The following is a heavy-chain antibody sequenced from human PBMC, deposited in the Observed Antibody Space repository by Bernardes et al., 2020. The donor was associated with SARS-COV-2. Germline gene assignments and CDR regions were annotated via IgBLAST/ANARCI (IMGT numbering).Heavy chain of an antibody. V-gene: IGHV1-2*02. J-gene: IGHJ6*01. D-gene: IGHD6-19*01. CDR2: INPNSGGT. CDR3: AREGAAVAGGISHDYYGMDV. CDR1: GYTFTGYY. Sequence: ASVKVSCKASGYTFTGYYMHWVRQAPGQGLEWMGWINPNSGGTNYAQKFQGRVTMTRDTSISTAYMELSRLRSDDTAVYYCAREGAAVAGGISHDYYGMDVWGQGSTVTVYS.